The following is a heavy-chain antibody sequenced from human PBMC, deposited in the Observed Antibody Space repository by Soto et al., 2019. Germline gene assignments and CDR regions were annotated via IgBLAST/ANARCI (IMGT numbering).Heavy chain of an antibody. Sequence: TSVKVSCKASGYSFTSFGVSWVRQAPGQGLEWMGWISTYRNTPKYAQKFQGRVTMTADPSTTTAYMELRGLRSDDTAAYYCARDRPVTTSKDRNYYGMDVWGQGTTVTVSS. CDR1: GYSFTSFG. CDR2: ISTYRNTP. CDR3: ARDRPVTTSKDRNYYGMDV. V-gene: IGHV1-18*01. D-gene: IGHD4-17*01. J-gene: IGHJ6*02.